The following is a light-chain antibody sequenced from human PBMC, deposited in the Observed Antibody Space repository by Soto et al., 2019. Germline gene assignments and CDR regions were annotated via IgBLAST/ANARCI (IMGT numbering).Light chain of an antibody. V-gene: IGKV3-20*01. CDR1: QSVSSSY. Sequence: EIVLTQSPGTLSLSPGERATLSCRASQSVSSSYLAWYQQKPGQAPRLLIYGASTRATDIPDRFSGSGSGTDFTLTISSLQSDDFAVYYCQQYNNWPPTFGPGTKVDIK. CDR3: QQYNNWPPT. J-gene: IGKJ3*01. CDR2: GAS.